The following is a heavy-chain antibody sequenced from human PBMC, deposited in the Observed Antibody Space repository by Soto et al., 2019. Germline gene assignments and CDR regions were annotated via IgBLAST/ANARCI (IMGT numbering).Heavy chain of an antibody. CDR2: INAGNGNT. Sequence: QVQLVQSGAEVKKPGASVKVSCKASGYTFTSYAMHWVRQAPGQRLEWMGWINAGNGNTKYSQKFQGRVTITRDTSASTAYMELSSLRSDDTAVYYCARGPGSSSWYEVTRAWFDPGGQGTLVTVSS. V-gene: IGHV1-3*01. CDR1: GYTFTSYA. J-gene: IGHJ5*02. CDR3: ARGPGSSSWYEVTRAWFDP. D-gene: IGHD6-13*01.